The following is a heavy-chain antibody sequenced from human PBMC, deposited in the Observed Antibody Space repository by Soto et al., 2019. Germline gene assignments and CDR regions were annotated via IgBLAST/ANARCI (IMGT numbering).Heavy chain of an antibody. CDR2: ISSSGSTI. Sequence: GGSLRLSCAASGFTFSGYEMNWVRQAPGKGLEWVSYISSSGSTIYYADSVKGRFTISRDNAKNSLYLQMNSLRAEDTAVYYCARHQPLLRWFDPWGQGTLVTVSS. J-gene: IGHJ5*02. D-gene: IGHD2-2*01. CDR1: GFTFSGYE. V-gene: IGHV3-48*03. CDR3: ARHQPLLRWFDP.